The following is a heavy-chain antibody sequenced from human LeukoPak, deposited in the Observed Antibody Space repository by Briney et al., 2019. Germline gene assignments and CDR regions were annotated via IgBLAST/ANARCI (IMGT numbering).Heavy chain of an antibody. D-gene: IGHD6-6*01. Sequence: ASVKVSCKASGYTFTSYDINWVRQATGQGLEWMGWMNPNSGNTGYAQKFQGRVTMTRNTSISTAYMELSSLRSEDTAVYYCAASSQLGYYMDVRGKGTTVTVSS. J-gene: IGHJ6*03. CDR3: AASSQLGYYMDV. CDR1: GYTFTSYD. V-gene: IGHV1-8*01. CDR2: MNPNSGNT.